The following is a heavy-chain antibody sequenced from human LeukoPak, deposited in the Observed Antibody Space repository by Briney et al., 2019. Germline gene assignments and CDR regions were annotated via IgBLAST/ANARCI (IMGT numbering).Heavy chain of an antibody. CDR2: IYTSGST. CDR3: ARGVVVPAASYYYYYMDV. Sequence: PSGTLSLTCTVSGGSISSYYWSWIRQPAGKGLEWIGRIYTSGSTNYNPSLKSRVTMSVDTSKNQFSLKLSSVTAADTAVYYCARGVVVPAASYYYYYMDVWGKGTTVTVSS. CDR1: GGSISSYY. D-gene: IGHD2-2*01. V-gene: IGHV4-4*07. J-gene: IGHJ6*03.